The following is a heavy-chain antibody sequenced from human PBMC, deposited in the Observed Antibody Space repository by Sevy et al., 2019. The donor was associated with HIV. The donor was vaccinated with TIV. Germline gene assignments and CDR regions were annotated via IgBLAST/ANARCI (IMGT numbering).Heavy chain of an antibody. D-gene: IGHD3-10*01. J-gene: IGHJ6*02. CDR2: INPNSGGT. CDR1: GYTFTGYY. V-gene: IGHV1-2*06. Sequence: ASVKVSCKASGYTFTGYYMHWVRQAPGQGLEWMGRINPNSGGTNYAQKFQGRVTMTRGTSISTAYMELSRLRSDDTAVYYCARTGAGQPNYYYGMDVWGQGTTVTVSS. CDR3: ARTGAGQPNYYYGMDV.